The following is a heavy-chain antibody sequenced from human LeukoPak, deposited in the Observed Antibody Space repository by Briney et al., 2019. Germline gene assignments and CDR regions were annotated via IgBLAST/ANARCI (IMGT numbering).Heavy chain of an antibody. CDR1: GFTFSSYS. J-gene: IGHJ4*02. Sequence: GGSLRLSCAASGFTFSSYSMNWVRQAPGKGLEWVSSISSSSSYIYYADSVKGRFTISRDNSKNTLYLQMNSLRAEDTAVYYCAKDPGAYCGGDCYSGYFDYWGQGTLVTVSS. D-gene: IGHD2-21*02. CDR3: AKDPGAYCGGDCYSGYFDY. V-gene: IGHV3-21*01. CDR2: ISSSSSYI.